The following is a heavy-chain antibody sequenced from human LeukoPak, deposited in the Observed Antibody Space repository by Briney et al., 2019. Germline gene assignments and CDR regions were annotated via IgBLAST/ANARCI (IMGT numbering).Heavy chain of an antibody. CDR3: ARVTLRYYYDSSGPYFDY. D-gene: IGHD3-22*01. Sequence: KPGGSLRLSCAASGFTFSDYYMSWIRQAPGKGLEWVSYISSSGSTIYYADSVKGRFTISRDNAKNSLYLQMDSLRAEDTAVYYCARVTLRYYYDSSGPYFDYWGQGTLVTVSS. CDR2: ISSSGSTI. J-gene: IGHJ4*02. V-gene: IGHV3-11*01. CDR1: GFTFSDYY.